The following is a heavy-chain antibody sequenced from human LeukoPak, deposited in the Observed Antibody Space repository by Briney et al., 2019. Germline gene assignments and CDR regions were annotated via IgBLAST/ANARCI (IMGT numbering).Heavy chain of an antibody. CDR1: GDGVSSDRAV. V-gene: IGHV6-1*01. CDR2: TYYMSKWYN. CDR3: ARDQSWTTGFDI. D-gene: IGHD2-8*02. J-gene: IGHJ3*02. Sequence: SQTLSLTRAISGDGVSSDRAVWNWIRQSPSRGLEWLGRTYYMSKWYNDYAVSVKSRITINPDTSKNQFSLQLNSVTPEDTAVYYCARDQSWTTGFDIWGQGTMVTVSS.